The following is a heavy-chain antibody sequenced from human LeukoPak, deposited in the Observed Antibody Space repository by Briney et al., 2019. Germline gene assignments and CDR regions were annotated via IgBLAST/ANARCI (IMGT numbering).Heavy chain of an antibody. CDR2: IIPIFGTA. J-gene: IGHJ6*03. CDR3: ARGVNYMDV. V-gene: IGHV1-69*05. CDR1: GGTFSSYA. Sequence: SVKVSCKASGGTFSSYAISWVRQAPGQGLEWMGRIIPIFGTANYAQKFQGRVTMTRNTSISTAYMELSSLRSEDTAVYYCARGVNYMDVWGKGTTVTVSS.